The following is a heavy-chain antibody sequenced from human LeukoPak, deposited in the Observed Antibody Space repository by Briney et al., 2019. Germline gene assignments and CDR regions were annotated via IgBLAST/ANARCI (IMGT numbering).Heavy chain of an antibody. Sequence: PGGSLRLSCAASGFTFRSYWMTWVRQAPGKGLDWVASMNQDGSEKYYVDSVRGRFTTSSDNAKNSLYLQMNSLRAEDTAVYFWARDWGDGFDYWGQGTLVTVSS. CDR1: GFTFRSYW. J-gene: IGHJ4*02. CDR2: MNQDGSEK. D-gene: IGHD2-21*02. CDR3: ARDWGDGFDY. V-gene: IGHV3-7*01.